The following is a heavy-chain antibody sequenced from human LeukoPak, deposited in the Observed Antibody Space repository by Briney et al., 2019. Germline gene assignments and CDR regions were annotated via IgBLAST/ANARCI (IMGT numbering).Heavy chain of an antibody. V-gene: IGHV3-7*05. CDR2: INKNGGDQ. CDR1: GFTFSSYV. D-gene: IGHD3-22*01. J-gene: IGHJ4*02. CDR3: TTYYDSGPSKD. Sequence: PGGSLRLSCAASGFTFSSYVMTWVRQAPGKGLEWVANINKNGGDQYYGDSVKGRFTISRDNTKNSLYLQMNSLRAEDTAMYYCTTYYDSGPSKDWGQGTLVTVSS.